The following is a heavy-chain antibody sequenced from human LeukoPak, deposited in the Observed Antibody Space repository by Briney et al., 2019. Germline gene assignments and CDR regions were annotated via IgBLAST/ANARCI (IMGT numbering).Heavy chain of an antibody. J-gene: IGHJ4*02. Sequence: SETLSLTCTVSGYSISSGYYWGWIRQPPGKGLEWIGSIYHSGSTYYNPSLKSRVTISVDTSKNQFSLKLSSVTAADTAVYYCARAPDFWSGYHDYWGQGTLVTVSS. V-gene: IGHV4-38-2*02. CDR2: IYHSGST. CDR1: GYSISSGYY. D-gene: IGHD3-3*01. CDR3: ARAPDFWSGYHDY.